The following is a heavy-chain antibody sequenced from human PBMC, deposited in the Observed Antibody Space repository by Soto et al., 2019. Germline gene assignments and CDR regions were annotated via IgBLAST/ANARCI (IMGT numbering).Heavy chain of an antibody. J-gene: IGHJ5*02. V-gene: IGHV4-39*01. CDR2: IYYSGST. CDR1: VGSISSSSYY. CDR3: ARLCSRGRYWVRPGGFDP. Sequence: SATLSLTCTFSVGSISSSSYYCGWMRQPPWKGLEWIGSIYYSGSTYYNPSLKSRVTISVDTSKNQFSLKLSSVTAADTAVYYCARLCSRGRYWVRPGGFDPWGQGTLV. D-gene: IGHD6-19*01.